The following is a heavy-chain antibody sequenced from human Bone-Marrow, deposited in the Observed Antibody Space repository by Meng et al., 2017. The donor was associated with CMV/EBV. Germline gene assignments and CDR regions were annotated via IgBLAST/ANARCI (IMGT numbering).Heavy chain of an antibody. CDR1: GFTVSSSY. J-gene: IGHJ4*02. CDR3: AKGVASRRSGFYY. D-gene: IGHD2-15*01. CDR2: IYASGTV. Sequence: GESLKISCAASGFTVSSSYMNWVRQAPGKGPEWVSIIYASGTVYYADSVKGRFTISRDNLKNTLYLQMDSLRAEDTAVYYCAKGVASRRSGFYYWGQGKLVTVSS. V-gene: IGHV3-53*01.